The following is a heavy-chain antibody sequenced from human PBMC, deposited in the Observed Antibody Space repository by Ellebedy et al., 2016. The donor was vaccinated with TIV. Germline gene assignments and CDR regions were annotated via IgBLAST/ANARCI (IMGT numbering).Heavy chain of an antibody. CDR3: ASAIPFPFLREDGAFDI. J-gene: IGHJ3*02. CDR2: ISYSGST. CDR1: GGSISSSSYY. D-gene: IGHD2/OR15-2a*01. V-gene: IGHV4-61*05. Sequence: MPSETLSLTCTVSGGSISSSSYYWSWIRQPPGKGLEWIGYISYSGSTNYNPSLKSRVTISVDTSKNQFSLRLSSVTAADTAVYYCASAIPFPFLREDGAFDIWGQGTMVTVSS.